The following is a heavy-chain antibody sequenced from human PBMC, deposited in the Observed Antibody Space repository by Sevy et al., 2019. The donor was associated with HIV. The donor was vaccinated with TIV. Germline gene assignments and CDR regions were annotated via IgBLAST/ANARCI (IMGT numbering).Heavy chain of an antibody. CDR3: VRDAAGYFGGG. J-gene: IGHJ4*02. CDR2: ISKGGTTM. CDR1: GFTFSAYD. D-gene: IGHD3-16*01. V-gene: IGHV3-48*03. Sequence: GGSLRLSCAASGFTFSAYDMNWVRQAPGKGLEWVSYISKGGTTMYFADSVRGRFTISRDDDKDYLYLQMNSLKVEDTAIYYCVRDAAGYFGGGWGPGTLVTVSS.